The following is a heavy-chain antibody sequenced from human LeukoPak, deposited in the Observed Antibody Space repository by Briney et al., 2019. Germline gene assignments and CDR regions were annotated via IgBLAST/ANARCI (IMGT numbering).Heavy chain of an antibody. V-gene: IGHV1-18*01. Sequence: ASVKFSCKASGYTFNSYGISWVRRAPGQGLEWMGYISTYSGNIHYAQKFQGRVTMTTDTATSTAYMALMSLTSDDTAVYFCVRGSGSYYNYFDHWGQGTLVTVSS. CDR2: ISTYSGNI. CDR1: GYTFNSYG. J-gene: IGHJ4*02. D-gene: IGHD1-26*01. CDR3: VRGSGSYYNYFDH.